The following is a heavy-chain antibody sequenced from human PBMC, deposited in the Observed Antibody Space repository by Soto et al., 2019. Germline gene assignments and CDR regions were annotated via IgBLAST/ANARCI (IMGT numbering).Heavy chain of an antibody. V-gene: IGHV1-3*01. CDR2: INAGNGNT. CDR1: GYTFTSYA. J-gene: IGHJ4*02. Sequence: ASVKVSCKASGYTFTSYAMHWVRQAPGQRLEWMGWINAGNGNTKYSQKFQGRVTITRDTSASTAYMELSSLRSEDTAVYYCARDSGTAAGTSYFDYWGQGTLVTVSS. CDR3: ARDSGTAAGTSYFDY. D-gene: IGHD6-13*01.